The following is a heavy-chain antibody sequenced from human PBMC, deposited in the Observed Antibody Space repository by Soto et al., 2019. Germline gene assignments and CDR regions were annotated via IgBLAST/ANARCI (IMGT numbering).Heavy chain of an antibody. D-gene: IGHD1-1*01. J-gene: IGHJ4*02. CDR3: AILPTGTTFLDY. CDR2: IYYSGST. V-gene: IGHV4-39*01. CDR1: GGSISSSSYY. Sequence: SETLSLTCTVSGGSISSSSYYWGWIRQPPGKGLEWIGSIYYSGSTYYNPSLKSRVTISVDTSKNQFSLKLSSVTAADTAVYYCAILPTGTTFLDYSGQGTLITVSS.